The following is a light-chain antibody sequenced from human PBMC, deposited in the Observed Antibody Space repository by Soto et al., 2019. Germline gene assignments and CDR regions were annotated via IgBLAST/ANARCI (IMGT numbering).Light chain of an antibody. CDR1: QSVSSSF. J-gene: IGKJ1*01. CDR3: QQYDSSPWT. Sequence: EIVLTQSPGTLSLSPGERATLSCRASQSVSSSFLAWYQQKPGQAPRLLIYGASSRATGIPDRFSGSGSGTDFTLTIRGMEPEDFAVYYCQQYDSSPWTFGQGTRVEIK. V-gene: IGKV3-20*01. CDR2: GAS.